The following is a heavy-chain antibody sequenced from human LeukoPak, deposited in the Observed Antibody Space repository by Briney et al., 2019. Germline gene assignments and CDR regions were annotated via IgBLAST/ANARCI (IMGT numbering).Heavy chain of an antibody. J-gene: IGHJ6*03. CDR2: IRYDGSNK. CDR3: AKDPSPGYYYMDV. D-gene: IGHD2-2*01. V-gene: IGHV3-30*02. CDR1: GFTFSSYG. Sequence: GGSLRLSCAASGFTFSSYGMHWVRQAPGKGLEWVPFIRYDGSNKYYADSVKGRFTISRDNSKNTLYLQMNSLRAEDTAVYYCAKDPSPGYYYMDVWGKGTTVTVSS.